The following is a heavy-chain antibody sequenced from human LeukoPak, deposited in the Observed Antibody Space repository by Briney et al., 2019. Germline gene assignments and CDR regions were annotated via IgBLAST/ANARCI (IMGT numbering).Heavy chain of an antibody. CDR1: GYTFTSYG. Sequence: ASVKVSCKTSGYTFTSYGVSWVRQAPGQGLAWMGWISGYNGVTRYPQTFQDRITMTTDTSASTVYMELKNLTSDDTAVYFCARDFSNFGDFWGQGTLITVSS. J-gene: IGHJ4*02. V-gene: IGHV1-18*01. CDR2: ISGYNGVT. CDR3: ARDFSNFGDF. D-gene: IGHD3-3*01.